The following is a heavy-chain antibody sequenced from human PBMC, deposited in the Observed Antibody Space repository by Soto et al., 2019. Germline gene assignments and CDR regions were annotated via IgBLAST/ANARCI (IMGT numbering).Heavy chain of an antibody. V-gene: IGHV4-39*01. CDR1: GGSISSSSYY. CDR2: IYYSGST. D-gene: IGHD2-15*01. J-gene: IGHJ6*03. CDR3: ARHGRDCSGGSCYLLPYYYYYYYMDV. Sequence: SETLSLTCTVSGGSISSSSYYWGWIRQPPGKGLEWIGSIYYSGSTYYNPSLKSRVTISVDTSKNQFSLKLSSVTAADTAVYYCARHGRDCSGGSCYLLPYYYYYYYMDVWGKGTTVTVSS.